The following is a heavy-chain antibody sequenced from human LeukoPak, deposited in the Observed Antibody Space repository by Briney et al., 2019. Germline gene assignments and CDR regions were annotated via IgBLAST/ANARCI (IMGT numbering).Heavy chain of an antibody. CDR1: GLTFADAW. J-gene: IGHJ4*02. CDR3: ATVGENRSGYYY. CDR2: VKSKTDGGTT. Sequence: GGSLRLSCVASGLTFADAWMNWVRQAPGKGLEWVGRVKSKTDGGTTDYAVPVTGRFAISRDDSKNTVCLEMNSLKTEDTAVYYCATVGENRSGYYYWGQGTLVTVSS. D-gene: IGHD6-19*01. V-gene: IGHV3-15*07.